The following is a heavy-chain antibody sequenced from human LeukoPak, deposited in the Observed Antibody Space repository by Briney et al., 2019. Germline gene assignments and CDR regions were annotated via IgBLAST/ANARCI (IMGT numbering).Heavy chain of an antibody. CDR3: ASYDSSGYYPSFGY. J-gene: IGHJ4*02. CDR2: IYYSGST. Sequence: SETLSLTCTVSGGSISSYYWSWIRRPPGKGLEWIGYIYYSGSTNYNPSLKSRVTISVDTSKNQFSLKLSSVTAADTAVCYCASYDSSGYYPSFGYWGQGTLVTVSS. D-gene: IGHD3-22*01. CDR1: GGSISSYY. V-gene: IGHV4-59*08.